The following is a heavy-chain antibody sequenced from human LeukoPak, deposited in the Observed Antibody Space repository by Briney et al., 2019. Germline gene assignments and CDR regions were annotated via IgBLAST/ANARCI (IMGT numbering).Heavy chain of an antibody. V-gene: IGHV3-30*18. J-gene: IGHJ4*02. CDR1: GFTFSSYG. Sequence: GGSPRLSCAASGFTFSSYGMHWVRQAPGKGLEWVAVISYDGSNKYYADSVKGRFTISRDNSKNTLYLQMNSLRAEDTAVYYCAKDLCSGGSCYPSSGFDYWGQGTLVTVSS. CDR2: ISYDGSNK. CDR3: AKDLCSGGSCYPSSGFDY. D-gene: IGHD2-15*01.